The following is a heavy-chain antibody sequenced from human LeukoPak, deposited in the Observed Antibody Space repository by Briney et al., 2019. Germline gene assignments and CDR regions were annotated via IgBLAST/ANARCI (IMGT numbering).Heavy chain of an antibody. J-gene: IGHJ5*02. CDR1: GYDFTRYF. V-gene: IGHV1-2*02. D-gene: IGHD2-2*01. Sequence: ASAKVSCKASGYDFTRYFIRWVRQAPGQGLELMGWINPNSGCTVYAQEFQGRVTMTRDTSISTAYMGPSRLRSDQPGVSYRARHDCPSTTCSAGPWGEGTLVTVSS. CDR2: INPNSGCT. CDR3: ARHDCPSTTCSAGP.